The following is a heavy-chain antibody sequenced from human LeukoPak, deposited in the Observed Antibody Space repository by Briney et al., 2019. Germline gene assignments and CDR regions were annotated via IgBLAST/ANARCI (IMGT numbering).Heavy chain of an antibody. CDR1: GFTFSSYS. CDR2: ISSSSTI. D-gene: IGHD6-13*01. CDR3: AREGTAAAAPGGYYGMDV. Sequence: GGSLRLSCAASGFTFSSYSMNWVRQAPGKGLEWVSYISSSSTIYYADSVKGRFTISRDNAKNSLYPQMNSLIAEDTAVYYCAREGTAAAAPGGYYGMDVWGQGTTVTVSS. J-gene: IGHJ6*02. V-gene: IGHV3-48*01.